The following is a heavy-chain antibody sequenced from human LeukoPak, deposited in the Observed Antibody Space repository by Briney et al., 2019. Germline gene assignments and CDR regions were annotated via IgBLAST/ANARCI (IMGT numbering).Heavy chain of an antibody. CDR1: GGSISSGSSY. Sequence: PSETLSLTCTVSGGSISSGSSYWSWIRQPAGKGLEWIGRIYTSGSTNYNPSLKSRVTISVDTSKNQFSLKLSSVTAADTAVYYCARQTSGSWGEYYFDHWGQGTLVTVSS. J-gene: IGHJ4*02. CDR2: IYTSGST. V-gene: IGHV4-61*02. CDR3: ARQTSGSWGEYYFDH. D-gene: IGHD3-10*01.